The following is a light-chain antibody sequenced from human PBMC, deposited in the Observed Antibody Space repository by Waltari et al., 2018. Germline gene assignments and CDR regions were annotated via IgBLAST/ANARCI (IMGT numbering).Light chain of an antibody. J-gene: IGKJ5*01. Sequence: EIVLTQSPATLSLSPGERATLSCRASQSVSRYLAWYQQKPGQPPRLLIYDASNRATDIPARFSGSGSGTDFTLTISSLDPADFTVYYCQQRYTWPITFGQGTRLDNK. CDR3: QQRYTWPIT. V-gene: IGKV3-11*01. CDR1: QSVSRY. CDR2: DAS.